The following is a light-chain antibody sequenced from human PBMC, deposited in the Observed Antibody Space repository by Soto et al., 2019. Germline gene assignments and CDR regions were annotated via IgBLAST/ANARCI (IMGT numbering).Light chain of an antibody. CDR1: QSISNW. CDR2: KAS. V-gene: IGKV1-5*03. J-gene: IGKJ4*01. CDR3: QQYNSYPLT. Sequence: DFQMTQSPSTLSASVGDRVTITCRASQSISNWLAWYQQKPGKAPKLLIYKASSLESGVPSRFSGRGSGTEFTLTLSSLPTDDLATYYRQQYNSYPLTFSGGTKVDIK.